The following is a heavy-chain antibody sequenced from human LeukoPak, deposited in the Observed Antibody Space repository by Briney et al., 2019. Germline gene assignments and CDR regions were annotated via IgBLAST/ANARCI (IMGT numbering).Heavy chain of an antibody. CDR2: ISGRGGGT. J-gene: IGHJ3*02. CDR3: ATREGTMVRGVSGAFDI. D-gene: IGHD3-10*01. Sequence: GGSLRISCTASGFTFRNYAMSWVRQAPRKGLEWVSTISGRGGGTYYAGSVKGRFTISRDNSKNTLYLQMNSLRVEDTAVYYCATREGTMVRGVSGAFDIWGQGTMVTVSS. V-gene: IGHV3-23*01. CDR1: GFTFRNYA.